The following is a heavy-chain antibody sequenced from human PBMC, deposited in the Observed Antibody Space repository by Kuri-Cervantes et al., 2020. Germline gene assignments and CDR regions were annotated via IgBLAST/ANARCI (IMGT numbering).Heavy chain of an antibody. Sequence: SETLSLTCAVYGGTFSGYYWSWIRQPPGKGLEWIGEIDHSRSTNYNPSLKRRVTISIDTSKNQFSLKLSSVTAADTAVYYCARLWSSPLGAFDTWGQGTMVTVSS. CDR3: ARLWSSPLGAFDT. V-gene: IGHV4-34*01. CDR1: GGTFSGYY. D-gene: IGHD1-26*01. J-gene: IGHJ3*02. CDR2: IDHSRST.